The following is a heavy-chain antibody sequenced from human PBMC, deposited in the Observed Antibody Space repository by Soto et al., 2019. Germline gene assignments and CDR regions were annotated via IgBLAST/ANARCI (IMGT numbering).Heavy chain of an antibody. V-gene: IGHV6-1*01. Sequence: SQTLSLTCAISGDSVSSDSASWNWIRQSPSRGLEWLGRIYYRSKWYIEYAPSVKSRITINPDTSKDQLSLQLTSVTPEDTAVYYCARDRYYDSGGYYHGPGMDVWGQGTTVTVSS. CDR2: IYYRSKWYI. CDR3: ARDRYYDSGGYYHGPGMDV. CDR1: GDSVSSDSAS. D-gene: IGHD3-22*01. J-gene: IGHJ6*02.